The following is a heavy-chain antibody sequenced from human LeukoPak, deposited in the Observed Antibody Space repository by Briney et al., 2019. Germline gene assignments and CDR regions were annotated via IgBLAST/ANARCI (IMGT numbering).Heavy chain of an antibody. J-gene: IGHJ4*02. D-gene: IGHD3-9*01. V-gene: IGHV3-23*01. CDR2: ISGSGGST. Sequence: PGGSLRLSCAASGFTFSSYAMSWVRQAPGKGLEWVSAISGSGGSTYCADSVKGRFTISRDNSKNTLYLQMNSLRAEDTAVYYCAKGRTNYDILTGYYPFDYWGQGTLVTVSS. CDR1: GFTFSSYA. CDR3: AKGRTNYDILTGYYPFDY.